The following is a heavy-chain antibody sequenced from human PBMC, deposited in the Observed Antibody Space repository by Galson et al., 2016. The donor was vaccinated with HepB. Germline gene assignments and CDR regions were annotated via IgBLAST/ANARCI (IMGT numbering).Heavy chain of an antibody. CDR2: IGTAGDT. V-gene: IGHV3-13*01. D-gene: IGHD1-14*01. Sequence: SLRLSCAASGFTLSGYWMHWVRHVTGKGLEWVSAIGTAGDTYYPGSVKGRFTISRENAKNSLYLQVNSLRDEDTAVYYCARDGGGTGGYYYYAMDVWGQGTTVTVSS. CDR3: ARDGGGTGGYYYYAMDV. CDR1: GFTLSGYW. J-gene: IGHJ6*02.